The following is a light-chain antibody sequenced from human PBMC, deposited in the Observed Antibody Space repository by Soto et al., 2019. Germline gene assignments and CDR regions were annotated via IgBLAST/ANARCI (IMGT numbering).Light chain of an antibody. CDR1: SSNIGSNY. CDR3: AAWDDSLSGDVV. CDR2: RNN. J-gene: IGLJ2*01. V-gene: IGLV1-47*01. Sequence: QSVLTQPPSGSGSPGQRVTISCSGSSSNIGSNYVYWYQQLPGTAPKLLIYRNNQRPSGVPDRFSGSKSGTSASLAISGLRSEDEADYYCAAWDDSLSGDVVFGGGTKVTVL.